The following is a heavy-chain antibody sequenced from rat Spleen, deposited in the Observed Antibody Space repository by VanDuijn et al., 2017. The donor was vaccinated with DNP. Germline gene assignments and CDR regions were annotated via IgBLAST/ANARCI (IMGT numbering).Heavy chain of an antibody. Sequence: EVQLVESGGGLVQPGRSLKLSCAASEFTFSNSDVAWVRQAPTRGLEWIASITSGTGTTSYADAVKGRFTISRDNAKNTLYLQMDSLRSEDTATYYCATSPGPNWFAYWGQGTLVSVSS. CDR1: EFTFSNSD. CDR2: ITSGTGTT. J-gene: IGHJ3*01. V-gene: IGHV5S13*01. D-gene: IGHD1-4*01. CDR3: ATSPGPNWFAY.